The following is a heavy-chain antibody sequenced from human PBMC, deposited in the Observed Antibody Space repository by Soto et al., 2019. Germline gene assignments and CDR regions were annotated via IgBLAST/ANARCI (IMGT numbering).Heavy chain of an antibody. D-gene: IGHD3-22*01. V-gene: IGHV3-30*18. J-gene: IGHJ4*02. CDR1: GFTFSSYG. CDR3: AKGYYYDSSGLGPFDY. CDR2: ISYDGSNK. Sequence: GGSLRLSCAASGFTFSSYGMHWVRQAPGKGLEWVAVISYDGSNKYYADPVKGRFTISRDNSKNTLYLQMNSLRAEDTAVYYCAKGYYYDSSGLGPFDYWGQGTLVTVSS.